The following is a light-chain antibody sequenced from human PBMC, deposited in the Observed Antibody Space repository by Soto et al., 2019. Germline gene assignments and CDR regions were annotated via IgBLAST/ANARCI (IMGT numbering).Light chain of an antibody. CDR2: DAS. V-gene: IGKV1-5*01. Sequence: DIQMTQSPSTLSASVGDRVTMTCRASEPITTWLAWYQHKPGKAPKLLIYDASSLQSGVPSRFRGSGSGTEFTLTISSLQPDDFEVYYCQQYSDSPRTFGQGTKVDIK. CDR1: EPITTW. J-gene: IGKJ1*01. CDR3: QQYSDSPRT.